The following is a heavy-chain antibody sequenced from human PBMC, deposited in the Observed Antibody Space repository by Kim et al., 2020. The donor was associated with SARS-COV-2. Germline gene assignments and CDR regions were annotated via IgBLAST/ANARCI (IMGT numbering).Heavy chain of an antibody. CDR2: VRNKAKGYTT. CDR3: GKIAATGIG. D-gene: IGHD6-13*01. CDR1: GLTFTDHY. Sequence: GGSLRLSCEVSGLTFTDHYMDWVRRAPGKGLEWVGRVRNKAKGYTTEYAASVKGRFTLLRDDSKNSLYLQMNSLKTEDTAMYYCGKIAATGIGWGQGTLVTVSS. J-gene: IGHJ4*02. V-gene: IGHV3-72*01.